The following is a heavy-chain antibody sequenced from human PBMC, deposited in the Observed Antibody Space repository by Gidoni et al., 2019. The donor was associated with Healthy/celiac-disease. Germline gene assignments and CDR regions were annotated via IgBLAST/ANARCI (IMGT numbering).Heavy chain of an antibody. V-gene: IGHV4-30-4*01. CDR2: IYYSGST. D-gene: IGHD2-21*02. J-gene: IGHJ4*02. Sequence: QVQLQESGPGLVKPSQTLSLTCTVSGGSISSGDYYWSWIRQPPGKGLEWIGYIYYSGSTYYNPSLKSRVTISVDTSKNQFSLKLSSVTAADTAVYYCARGKDTEGGSVVTPGFDYWGQGTLVTVSS. CDR3: ARGKDTEGGSVVTPGFDY. CDR1: GGSISSGDYY.